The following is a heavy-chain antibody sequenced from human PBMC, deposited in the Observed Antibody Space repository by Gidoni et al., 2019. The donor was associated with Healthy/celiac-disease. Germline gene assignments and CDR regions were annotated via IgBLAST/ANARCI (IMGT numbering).Heavy chain of an antibody. V-gene: IGHV3-72*01. J-gene: IGHJ4*02. CDR1: GFTCSDHY. CDR3: ARAYGDYGDY. Sequence: EVQLVESGGGLVQPGGSLRLSCAASGFTCSDHYMDWVRQAPGKGLEWVGRTRNKANSYTTEYAASVKGRFTISRDDSKNSLYLQMNSLKTEDTAVYYCARAYGDYGDYWGQGTLVTVSS. CDR2: TRNKANSYTT. D-gene: IGHD4-17*01.